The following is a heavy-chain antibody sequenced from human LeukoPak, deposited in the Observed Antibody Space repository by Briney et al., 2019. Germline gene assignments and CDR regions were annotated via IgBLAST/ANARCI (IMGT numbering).Heavy chain of an antibody. V-gene: IGHV3-48*04. CDR3: ARFSTHAFDI. J-gene: IGHJ3*02. D-gene: IGHD3-3*01. Sequence: GGSLRLSCAASGFAFSSYSMNWVRQAPGKGLEWVSYISSSSSTIYYADSVKGRFTISRDNAKNSLYLQMNSLRAEDTAVYYCARFSTHAFDIWGQVTMVTVFS. CDR1: GFAFSSYS. CDR2: ISSSSSTI.